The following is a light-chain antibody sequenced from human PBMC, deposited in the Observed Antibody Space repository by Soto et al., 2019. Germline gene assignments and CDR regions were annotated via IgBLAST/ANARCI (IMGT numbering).Light chain of an antibody. V-gene: IGLV1-47*01. CDR1: SPNFGSNF. CDR2: KDN. J-gene: IGLJ3*02. Sequence: QSVVTQPPSASGTPGQRFPISVSGGSPNFGSNFVYWYQQLPGTAPKLLIYKDNQRPSGVPDRFSGSKSGTSVSLAISGLRPEDEAEYYCSVWEDNVDGWVFGGGTKLTVL. CDR3: SVWEDNVDGWV.